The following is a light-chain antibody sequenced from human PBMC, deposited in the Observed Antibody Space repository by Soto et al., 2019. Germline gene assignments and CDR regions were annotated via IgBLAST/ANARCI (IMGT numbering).Light chain of an antibody. CDR3: SSYTRSSTSYV. J-gene: IGLJ1*01. CDR2: EVS. V-gene: IGLV2-14*01. Sequence: QSALTQPASVSGSPGQSITISYRRTSRDVGGYNYVSWYKQHPGKAPKLMIYEVSNRPSRVSNRFSGSKSGNTASLTISGLQAEDEADYYCSSYTRSSTSYVFGTGTKLTVL. CDR1: SRDVGGYNY.